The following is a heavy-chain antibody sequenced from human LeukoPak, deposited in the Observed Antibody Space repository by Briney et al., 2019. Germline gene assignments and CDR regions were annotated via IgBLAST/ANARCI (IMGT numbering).Heavy chain of an antibody. CDR2: IKQDGSEK. J-gene: IGHJ6*03. Sequence: GGSLRLSCAASGFTFSSYWMSWVRQAPGKGLEWVANIKQDGSEKYYVDSVKGRFTISRDNAKNSLYLQMNSLRAEDTAVYYCARDEFEENDFWSGYPGGYYYYYYMDVWGKGTTVTVSS. V-gene: IGHV3-7*01. CDR3: ARDEFEENDFWSGYPGGYYYYYYMDV. CDR1: GFTFSSYW. D-gene: IGHD3-3*01.